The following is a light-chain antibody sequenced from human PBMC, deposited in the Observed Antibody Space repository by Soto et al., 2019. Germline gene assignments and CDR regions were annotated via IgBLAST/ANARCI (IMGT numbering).Light chain of an antibody. CDR3: HQYNKWPRT. CDR2: AAS. CDR1: QSISIN. Sequence: EIVMTQSPATLSVSPGERAILSCRASQSISINLAWYQQKPGQAPRLLFYAASNRATGVPARFSGSWSGTEFTLTISSLQSEDFAVYYCHQYNKWPRTFGQGTKVDIK. V-gene: IGKV3-15*01. J-gene: IGKJ1*01.